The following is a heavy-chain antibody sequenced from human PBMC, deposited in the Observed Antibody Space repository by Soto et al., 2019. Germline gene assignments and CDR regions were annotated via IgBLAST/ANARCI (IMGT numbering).Heavy chain of an antibody. V-gene: IGHV5-51*01. J-gene: IGHJ3*02. D-gene: IGHD2-15*01. CDR3: ARSGVYRSGGSCHNAFDI. Sequence: GESLKISCKGSGYIFTSYWIGWVRQMPGKGLEWMGIIYPGDSDTRYSPSFQGQVTISADKSISTAYLQWSSLKASDTAMYYCARSGVYRSGGSCHNAFDIWGQGTMVTVSS. CDR1: GYIFTSYW. CDR2: IYPGDSDT.